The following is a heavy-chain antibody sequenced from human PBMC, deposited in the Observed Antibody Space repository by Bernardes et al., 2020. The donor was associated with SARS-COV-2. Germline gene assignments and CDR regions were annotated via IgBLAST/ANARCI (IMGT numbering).Heavy chain of an antibody. CDR1: GFTFSSYW. CDR2: INSDGSST. D-gene: IGHD1-26*01. V-gene: IGHV3-74*01. CDR3: AKPHGSYYLEYYFDY. Sequence: GGSLRLSCAASGFTFSSYWMHWVRQAPGKGLVWVSRINSDGSSTSYADSVKGRFTISRDNAKNTLYLQMNSLRAEDTAVYYCAKPHGSYYLEYYFDYWGQGTLVTVSS. J-gene: IGHJ4*02.